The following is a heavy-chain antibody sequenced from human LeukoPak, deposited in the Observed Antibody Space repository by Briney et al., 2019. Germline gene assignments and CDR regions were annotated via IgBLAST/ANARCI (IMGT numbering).Heavy chain of an antibody. Sequence: GGSLRLSCAASGFTFSSYGMHWVRQAPGKGLDWVAFIRYDGSNKYYADSVKGRFTISRDNSKNTLYLQMNSLRAEATAVYYCAKERDTAMVTIDYWGQGTLVTVSS. V-gene: IGHV3-30*02. CDR2: IRYDGSNK. J-gene: IGHJ4*02. CDR1: GFTFSSYG. D-gene: IGHD5-18*01. CDR3: AKERDTAMVTIDY.